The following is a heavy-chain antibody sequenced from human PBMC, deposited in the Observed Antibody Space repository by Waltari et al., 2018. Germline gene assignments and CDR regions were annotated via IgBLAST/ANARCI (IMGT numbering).Heavy chain of an antibody. Sequence: QLQLQESGPGLVKPSETLSLTCTVPGGSISSSSYYWGWIRQPPGKGLEWIGSIYYSGSTYYNPSLKSRVTISVDTSKNQFSLKLSSVTAADTAVYYCARTGITGTTFWFDPWGQGTLVTVSS. CDR1: GGSISSSSYY. J-gene: IGHJ5*02. V-gene: IGHV4-39*07. CDR2: IYYSGST. D-gene: IGHD1-7*01. CDR3: ARTGITGTTFWFDP.